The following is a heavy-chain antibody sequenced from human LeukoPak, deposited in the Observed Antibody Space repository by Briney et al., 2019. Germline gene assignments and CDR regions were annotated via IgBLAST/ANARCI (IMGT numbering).Heavy chain of an antibody. V-gene: IGHV3-15*01. CDR3: TTDSYDSSGYYYKYSDY. Sequence: PGGSLRLSCAASGFTFSNAWMSWVRQAPGKGLEWVGRIKSKTDGGTTDYAAPVKGRFTISRDDSKNTLYLQMNSLKTEDTAVYYCTTDSYDSSGYYYKYSDYWGQGTLVNVSS. CDR2: IKSKTDGGTT. J-gene: IGHJ4*02. D-gene: IGHD3-22*01. CDR1: GFTFSNAW.